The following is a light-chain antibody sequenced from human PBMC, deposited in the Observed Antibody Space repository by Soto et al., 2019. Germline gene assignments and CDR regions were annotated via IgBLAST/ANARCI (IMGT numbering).Light chain of an antibody. V-gene: IGKV4-1*01. CDR3: QQYYSTPHT. J-gene: IGKJ2*01. CDR1: QSVLYSSNNKNY. CDR2: WAS. Sequence: DIVMTQSPDSLAVSLGERATINCKSSQSVLYSSNNKNYLAWYQQKPRQPPKLLIYWASTRESGVPGRFSGGGSGRALTLTISSLEAEDVAVYFCQQYYSTPHTFGQGTKLEIK.